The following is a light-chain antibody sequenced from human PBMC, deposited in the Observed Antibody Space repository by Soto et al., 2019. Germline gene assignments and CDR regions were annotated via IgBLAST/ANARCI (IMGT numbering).Light chain of an antibody. CDR1: SSDVGSYDL. Sequence: QSALTQPASVSGSPGQSITVSCTGTSSDVGSYDLVSWYQQHPGQAPKVMINGVTKRPSGVSNRFSGNRSGNSASLTISRLQAEDEAEDYCCSYAGYNTWVFGGGTKVTVL. CDR3: CSYAGYNTWV. CDR2: GVT. J-gene: IGLJ3*02. V-gene: IGLV2-23*02.